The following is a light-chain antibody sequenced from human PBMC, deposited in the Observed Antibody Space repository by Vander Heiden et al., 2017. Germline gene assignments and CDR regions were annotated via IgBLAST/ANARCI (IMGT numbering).Light chain of an antibody. V-gene: IGKV3-15*01. J-gene: IGKJ1*01. CDR1: QSVSSN. CDR2: GAS. Sequence: EIVMTQSPATLSLSPGERATLSCRASQSVSSNLAWYQQKPGQAPRLLIYGASTRATGIPARVSGSGSGTEFTLTISSMKSEDIAVYYCQQYKKWPRTLGPGTKVEIK. CDR3: QQYKKWPRT.